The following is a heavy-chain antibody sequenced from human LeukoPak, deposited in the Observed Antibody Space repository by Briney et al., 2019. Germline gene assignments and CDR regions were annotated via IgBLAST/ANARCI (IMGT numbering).Heavy chain of an antibody. CDR1: GFTFSSSA. D-gene: IGHD3-16*01. Sequence: GGSLRLSCAASGFTFSSSAMSWIRQAPGKGLEWVSTVSGSGGGTYYADSVKGRFTISRDNSKNTLDLQMNSLRAEDTAVYYCTKRGAYYVDYWGRGIPVTVSS. V-gene: IGHV3-23*01. J-gene: IGHJ4*02. CDR3: TKRGAYYVDY. CDR2: VSGSGGGT.